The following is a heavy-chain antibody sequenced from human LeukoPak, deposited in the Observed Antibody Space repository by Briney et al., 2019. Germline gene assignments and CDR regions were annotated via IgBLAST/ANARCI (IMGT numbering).Heavy chain of an antibody. Sequence: GGSLRLSCAASGITFSSYGMHWVRQAPGKGLEWVAVISYDGSNQYYADSVKGRFIISRDNAKTSLYLQMNTLRAEDTAVYYCARGDLTLFDSWGQGTLVTVSS. V-gene: IGHV3-30*03. CDR3: ARGDLTLFDS. J-gene: IGHJ4*02. CDR1: GITFSSYG. CDR2: ISYDGSNQ.